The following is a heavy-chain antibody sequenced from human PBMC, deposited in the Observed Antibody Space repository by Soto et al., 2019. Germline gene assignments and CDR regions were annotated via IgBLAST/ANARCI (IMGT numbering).Heavy chain of an antibody. CDR1: GFSLRNGGVG. V-gene: IGHV2-5*01. CDR2: IYWNDDK. Sequence: QITLRESGPTLVKSTQTLTLTCTFSGFSLRNGGVGVGWIRQPPGKALEWVGLIYWNDDKRYSPSLKSRPTIPKDTSKNMRVVTESSVDPVDTATYYCEHKLDTGDWFGPWGQGTPVTVAT. J-gene: IGHJ5*02. CDR3: EHKLDTGDWFGP. D-gene: IGHD5-18*01.